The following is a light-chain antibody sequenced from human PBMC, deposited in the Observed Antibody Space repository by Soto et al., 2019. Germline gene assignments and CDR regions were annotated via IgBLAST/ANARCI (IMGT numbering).Light chain of an antibody. CDR1: ASNIGANA. J-gene: IGLJ3*02. Sequence: QSVLTQPPSASGTPGQTVTISCSGIASNIGANAVNWYRHVPGRAPQLLIYSYSLRPSGVPRRFSGSKSGTAGSLAISGLQSEDEAHYYCAAWDDRLKAMLFGGGTKLTVL. CDR3: AAWDDRLKAML. CDR2: SYS. V-gene: IGLV1-44*01.